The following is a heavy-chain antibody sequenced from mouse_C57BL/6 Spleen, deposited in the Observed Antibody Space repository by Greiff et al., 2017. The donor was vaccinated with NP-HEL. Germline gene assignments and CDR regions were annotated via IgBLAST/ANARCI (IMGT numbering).Heavy chain of an antibody. D-gene: IGHD1-1*01. CDR3: ARTWVSSYFDYAMDY. CDR2: IWSGGST. CDR1: GFSLTSYG. J-gene: IGHJ4*01. Sequence: VKLQQSGPGLVQPSQILSITCTVSGFSLTSYGVHWVRQSPGKGLEWLGVIWSGGSTDYNAAFISRLSISKDNSKSQVFFKMNSLQADDTAIYYCARTWVSSYFDYAMDYWGQGTSVTVSS. V-gene: IGHV2-2*01.